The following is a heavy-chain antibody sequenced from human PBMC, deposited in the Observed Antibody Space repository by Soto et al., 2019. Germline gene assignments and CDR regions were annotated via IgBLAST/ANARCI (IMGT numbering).Heavy chain of an antibody. D-gene: IGHD1-26*01. CDR2: IYYSGTT. V-gene: IGHV4-28*01. Sequence: QVQLQESGPGLVKPSDSLSLTCAVSGYSVSSSNWWGWIRQPPGKGLEWIGYIYYSGTTYYNPSLKSRVTMSVDTSKYQFALKLTSVTAVDTAVYYCARREIEGPIDYWGQGTLVTVSS. J-gene: IGHJ4*02. CDR3: ARREIEGPIDY. CDR1: GYSVSSSNW.